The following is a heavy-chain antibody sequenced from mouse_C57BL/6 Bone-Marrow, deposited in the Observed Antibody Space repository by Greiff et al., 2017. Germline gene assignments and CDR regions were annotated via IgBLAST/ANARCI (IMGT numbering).Heavy chain of an antibody. CDR3: LYYYGSSYDY. D-gene: IGHD1-1*01. Sequence: EVQVVESGTVLARPGASVKMSCKTSGYTFTSYWMHWVKQRPGQGLEWIGAIYPGNSDTSYNQKFKGKAKLTAVTSASTAYMELSSLTNEDSAVYYCLYYYGSSYDYWAQGTTLTVSS. V-gene: IGHV1-5*01. CDR1: GYTFTSYW. CDR2: IYPGNSDT. J-gene: IGHJ2*01.